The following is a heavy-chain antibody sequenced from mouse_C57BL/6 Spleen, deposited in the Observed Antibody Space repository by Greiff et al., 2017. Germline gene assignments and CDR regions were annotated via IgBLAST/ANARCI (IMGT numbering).Heavy chain of an antibody. CDR3: ARPYDTWFAY. Sequence: EVQLVESGGGLVKPGGSLKLSCAASGFTFSDYGMHWVRQAPEKGLEWVAYISSGSSTIYYAATVKGRFTISRDNAENTLFLQMTSLRSEDTAMYCCARPYDTWFAYWGQGTLVTVSA. D-gene: IGHD2-3*01. V-gene: IGHV5-17*01. CDR1: GFTFSDYG. J-gene: IGHJ3*01. CDR2: ISSGSSTI.